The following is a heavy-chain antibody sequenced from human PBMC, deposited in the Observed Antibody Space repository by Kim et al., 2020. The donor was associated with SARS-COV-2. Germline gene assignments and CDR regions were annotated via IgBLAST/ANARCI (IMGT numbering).Heavy chain of an antibody. J-gene: IGHJ2*01. CDR1: GFTLSSYA. CDR2: ISGSGGST. CDR3: AKKGPGIAVAGNWYFDI. D-gene: IGHD6-19*01. V-gene: IGHV3-23*01. Sequence: GGSLRLSCAASGFTLSSYAMSWVRQAPAKGLEWVSGISGSGGSTNYADSVKGRFTISRDKSKNTLYLQMNSLRAEDTALYYCAKKGPGIAVAGNWYFDIWGRGTLGTVS.